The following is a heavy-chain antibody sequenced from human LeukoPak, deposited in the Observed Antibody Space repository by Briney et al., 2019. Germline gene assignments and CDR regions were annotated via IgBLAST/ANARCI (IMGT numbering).Heavy chain of an antibody. D-gene: IGHD2-2*01. Sequence: SETLSLTCAVYGGSFSGYYWSWIRQPPGKGLEWIGEINHSGSTNYNPSLKSRVHISVDTCKNQFSLKLSSVTAADTAAYYCARKIVVVPAAILDWFDPWGQGTLVSVSS. CDR2: INHSGST. CDR3: ARKIVVVPAAILDWFDP. J-gene: IGHJ5*02. CDR1: GGSFSGYY. V-gene: IGHV4-34*01.